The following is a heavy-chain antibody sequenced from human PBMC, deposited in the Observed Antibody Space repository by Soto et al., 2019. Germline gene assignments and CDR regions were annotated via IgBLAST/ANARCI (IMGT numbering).Heavy chain of an antibody. Sequence: ASVKVSCKASGGTFSSYAISWVRQAPGQGLEWMGGIIPIFGTANYAQKFQGRVTITADESTSTAYMELSSLRSEDTAVYYCARVGYQSNSAPYYYYGMDVWGQGTTVTVSS. CDR3: ARVGYQSNSAPYYYYGMDV. V-gene: IGHV1-69*13. J-gene: IGHJ6*02. CDR1: GGTFSSYA. D-gene: IGHD4-4*01. CDR2: IIPIFGTA.